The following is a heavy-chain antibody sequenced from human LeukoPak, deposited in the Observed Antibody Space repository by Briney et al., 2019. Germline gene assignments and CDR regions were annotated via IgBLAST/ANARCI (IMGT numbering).Heavy chain of an antibody. CDR3: ARGAAAAGTKNYFDY. CDR2: IYTSGST. D-gene: IGHD6-13*01. V-gene: IGHV4-4*07. J-gene: IGHJ4*02. CDR1: GGSISSYY. Sequence: SETLSLTCTVSGGSISSYYWSWIRQPAGKGLEWIGRIYTSGSTNYNPSLKSRVTMPVDTSKNQFSLKLSSVTAADTAVYYCARGAAAAGTKNYFDYWGQGTLVTVSS.